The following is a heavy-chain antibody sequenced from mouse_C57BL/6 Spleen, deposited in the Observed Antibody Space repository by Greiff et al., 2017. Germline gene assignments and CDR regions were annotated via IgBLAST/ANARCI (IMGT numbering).Heavy chain of an antibody. Sequence: QVQLKQPGAELVKPGASVKVSCKASGYTFTSYWMHWVKQRPGQGLEWIGRIHPSDSDTNYNQKFKGKATLTVDKSSSTAYMQLSSLTSEDSAVNYCSSFPYYYGIVDYWGQGTTRTVSS. J-gene: IGHJ2*01. CDR3: SSFPYYYGIVDY. V-gene: IGHV1-74*01. D-gene: IGHD1-1*01. CDR1: GYTFTSYW. CDR2: IHPSDSDT.